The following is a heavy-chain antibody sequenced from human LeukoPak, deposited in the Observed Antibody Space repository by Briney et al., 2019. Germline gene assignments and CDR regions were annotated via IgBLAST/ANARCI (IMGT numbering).Heavy chain of an antibody. Sequence: GASVKVSCKASGYTFTSYGISWVRQAPGQGLEWMGWISAYNGNTNYAQRLQGRVTMTTDTSTSTAYMELRSLRSDDTAVYYCARGRSGYYYGYFQHWGQGTLVTVSS. V-gene: IGHV1-18*01. J-gene: IGHJ1*01. CDR3: ARGRSGYYYGYFQH. CDR2: ISAYNGNT. CDR1: GYTFTSYG. D-gene: IGHD3-22*01.